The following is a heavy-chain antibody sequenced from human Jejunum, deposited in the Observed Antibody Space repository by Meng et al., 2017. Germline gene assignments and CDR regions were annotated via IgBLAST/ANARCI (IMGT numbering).Heavy chain of an antibody. CDR1: GACVSCTGST. CDR2: TYYRSKWYN. CDR3: ARDDISVYFQQ. Sequence: LLQHSVPRLLKPPPILSPTLAISGACVSCTGSTWNWIRQSPSRGLEWLGRTYYRSKWYNDYAISVKGRLTINPDTSTNPFSLQFNSLTPSDTAVYYCARDDISVYFQQWGQGTLVTVSS. V-gene: IGHV6-1*01. J-gene: IGHJ1*01.